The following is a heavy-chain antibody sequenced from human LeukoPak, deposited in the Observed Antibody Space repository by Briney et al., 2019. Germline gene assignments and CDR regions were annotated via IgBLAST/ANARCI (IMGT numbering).Heavy chain of an antibody. J-gene: IGHJ4*02. V-gene: IGHV1-2*02. CDR2: INPNSGGT. Sequence: ASVKVSCKASGYTFNNYGINWVRQAPGQGLEWMGWINPNSGGTNYAQKFQGRVTMTRDTSISTAYMELSRLRSDDTAVYYCARAHDFWSGYYEVGPGPWGQGTLVTVSS. CDR3: ARAHDFWSGYYEVGPGP. D-gene: IGHD3-3*01. CDR1: GYTFNNYG.